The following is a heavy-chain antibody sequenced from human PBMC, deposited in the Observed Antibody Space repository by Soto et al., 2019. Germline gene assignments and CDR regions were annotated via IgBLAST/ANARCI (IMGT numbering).Heavy chain of an antibody. D-gene: IGHD2-2*01. V-gene: IGHV1-69*13. CDR2: IIPIFGTA. Sequence: SVKVSCKASGGTFSSYAISWVRQAPGQGLEWMGGIIPIFGTANYAQKFQGRVTITADESTSTAYMELSSLRSEDTAVYYCARDYPYCISTSCYAEYSWFDPWG. J-gene: IGHJ5*02. CDR3: ARDYPYCISTSCYAEYSWFDP. CDR1: GGTFSSYA.